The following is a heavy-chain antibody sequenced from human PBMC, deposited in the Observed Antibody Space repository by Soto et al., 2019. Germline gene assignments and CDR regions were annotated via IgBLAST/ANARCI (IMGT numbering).Heavy chain of an antibody. J-gene: IGHJ5*02. CDR3: ARADTTYYYDSSGYYYVGTHPTWFAH. D-gene: IGHD3-22*01. V-gene: IGHV4-30-4*01. CDR2: IYYSGST. Sequence: SETLSLTCTVSGGSISSGDYYWSWIRQPPGKGLEWIGYIYYSGSTYYNPSLKSRVTISVDTSKNQFSLKLSSVTAADTAVYYWARADTTYYYDSSGYYYVGTHPTWFAHWGKGTPVTVS. CDR1: GGSISSGDYY.